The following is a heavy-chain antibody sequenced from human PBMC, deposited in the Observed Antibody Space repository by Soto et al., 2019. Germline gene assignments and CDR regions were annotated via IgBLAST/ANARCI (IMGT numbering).Heavy chain of an antibody. CDR3: ARDLAWAFDS. CDR2: IGGSGGSI. CDR1: GFTFSTFS. J-gene: IGHJ4*02. Sequence: GGSLRLSCAASGFTFSTFSMNWIRQAPGKGLEWLSYIGGSGGSISYADSVKGRFTISRDNGKNTLYLQMSSLRDEDTAVYYCARDLAWAFDSWGQGALVTVSS. V-gene: IGHV3-48*02. D-gene: IGHD1-26*01.